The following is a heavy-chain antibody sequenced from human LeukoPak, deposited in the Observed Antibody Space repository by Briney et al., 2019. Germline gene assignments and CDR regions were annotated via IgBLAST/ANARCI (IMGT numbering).Heavy chain of an antibody. J-gene: IGHJ4*02. CDR1: GGSISSSSYY. V-gene: IGHV4-39*02. CDR3: ARDRDGLVRVDY. CDR2: IYYSGST. D-gene: IGHD6-6*01. Sequence: PSETLSLTCTVSGGSISSSSYYWGWIRQPPGKGLEWIGSIYYSGSTYYNPSLKSRVTISVDTSKNQFSLKLSSVTAADTAVYYCARDRDGLVRVDYWGQGTLVTVSS.